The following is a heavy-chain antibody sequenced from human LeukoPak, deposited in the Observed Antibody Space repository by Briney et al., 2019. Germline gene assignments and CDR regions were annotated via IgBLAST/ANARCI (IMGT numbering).Heavy chain of an antibody. Sequence: PGGSLRLSCAASGFTFDDYAMHWVRQAPGKGLEWVSGISWNSGSIGYADSVKGRFTISRDNAKNSLYLQMNSLRAEDTALYYCARANMVRGVGSFFDRNWFDPWGQGTLVTVSS. D-gene: IGHD3-10*01. CDR1: GFTFDDYA. CDR2: ISWNSGSI. J-gene: IGHJ5*02. V-gene: IGHV3-9*01. CDR3: ARANMVRGVGSFFDRNWFDP.